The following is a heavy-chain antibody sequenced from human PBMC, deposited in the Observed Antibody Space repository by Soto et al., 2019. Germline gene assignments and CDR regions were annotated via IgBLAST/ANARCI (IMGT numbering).Heavy chain of an antibody. Sequence: EVQLVESGGGLVQPGGSLRLSCAGSGFIFGNFWMTWVRQAPGKGLEWVANIKQDGSEKYYVDSVKGRFTISRDNVKNSLYLQMNSLRSEDTAVYYCARGTGGATSSGNDQFDYWGQGTLVPVSS. CDR2: IKQDGSEK. D-gene: IGHD1-26*01. CDR1: GFIFGNFW. J-gene: IGHJ4*02. CDR3: ARGTGGATSSGNDQFDY. V-gene: IGHV3-7*01.